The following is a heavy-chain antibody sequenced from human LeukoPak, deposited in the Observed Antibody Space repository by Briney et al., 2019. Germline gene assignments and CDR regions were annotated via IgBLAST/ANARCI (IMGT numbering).Heavy chain of an antibody. CDR2: ISYDGGNK. D-gene: IGHD1-26*01. V-gene: IGHV3-30*18. Sequence: PGGSLRLSCAASGFTFSSYAMHWVRQAPGKGLEWVAVISYDGGNKYYADSVKGRFTISRDNSKNTLYLQVNSLRADDTAVYYCAKKEGGFDHWGQGALVTVSS. CDR1: GFTFSSYA. J-gene: IGHJ4*02. CDR3: AKKEGGFDH.